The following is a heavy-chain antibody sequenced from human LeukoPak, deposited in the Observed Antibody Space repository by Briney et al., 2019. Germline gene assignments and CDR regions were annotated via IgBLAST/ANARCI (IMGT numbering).Heavy chain of an antibody. CDR3: ARQRRAMVRGVIDY. D-gene: IGHD3-10*01. CDR1: GGSFSGYY. J-gene: IGHJ4*02. Sequence: SETLSLTCAVYGGSFSGYYWSWIRQPPGKGLEWIGEINHSGSTNYNPSLKSRVPISVDTSKNQFSLKLSSVTAADTAVYYCARQRRAMVRGVIDYWGQGTLVTVSS. CDR2: INHSGST. V-gene: IGHV4-34*01.